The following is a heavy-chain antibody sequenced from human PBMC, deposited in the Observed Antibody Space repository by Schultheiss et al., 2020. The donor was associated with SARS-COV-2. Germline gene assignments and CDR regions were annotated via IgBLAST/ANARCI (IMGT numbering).Heavy chain of an antibody. V-gene: IGHV4-59*10. CDR1: GGSFSGYY. Sequence: SETLSLTCAVYGGSFSGYYWSWIRQPPGKGLEWIGRIYTSGSTYYNPSLKSRVTISVDTSKNQFSLKLSSVTAADTAVYYCARARRITIFGVVQYFDYWGQGTLVTVSS. CDR2: IYTSGST. CDR3: ARARRITIFGVVQYFDY. J-gene: IGHJ4*02. D-gene: IGHD3-3*01.